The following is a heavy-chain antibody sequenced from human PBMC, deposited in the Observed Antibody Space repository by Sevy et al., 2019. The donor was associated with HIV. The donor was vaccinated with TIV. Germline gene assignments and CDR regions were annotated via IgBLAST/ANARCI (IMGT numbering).Heavy chain of an antibody. Sequence: GGSLRLSCTPSGFTSGDYILTWFRQAPGKGLEWVGFIRSKTYGGTIEYAASVKGRITISRDDSKNIAYLRMNSLKTEDTAVYYCTRTSYYYDSGSYYGMDVWGQGTTVTVS. CDR2: IRSKTYGGTI. V-gene: IGHV3-49*03. D-gene: IGHD3-10*01. CDR3: TRTSYYYDSGSYYGMDV. CDR1: GFTSGDYI. J-gene: IGHJ6*02.